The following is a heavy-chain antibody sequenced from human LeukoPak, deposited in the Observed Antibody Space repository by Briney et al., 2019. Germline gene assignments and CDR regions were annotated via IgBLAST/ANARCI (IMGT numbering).Heavy chain of an antibody. D-gene: IGHD3-9*01. Sequence: ASVKVSCKASGYTFTDYYMHWVRQAPGQGLEWMGWINLNSRGTNYAQKFQGRVTMTRDTSISTAYMELNRLRSDDTAVYYCARDIPDILTGYTHFDYWGQGTLVTVSS. CDR1: GYTFTDYY. V-gene: IGHV1-2*02. CDR2: INLNSRGT. CDR3: ARDIPDILTGYTHFDY. J-gene: IGHJ4*02.